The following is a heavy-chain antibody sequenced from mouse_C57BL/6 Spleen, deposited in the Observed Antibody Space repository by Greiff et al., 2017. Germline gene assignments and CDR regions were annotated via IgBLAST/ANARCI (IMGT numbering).Heavy chain of an antibody. CDR2: IDPSDSYT. J-gene: IGHJ4*01. V-gene: IGHV1-69*01. CDR3: ARGAMDD. CDR1: GYTFTSYW. Sequence: VQLQQPGAELVMPGASVKLSCKASGYTFTSYWMHWVKQRPGQGLEWIGEIDPSDSYTNYNQQFKGKSTLTVDKSSSTAYMQLSSLTSGDSAVYYCARGAMDDWGQGTSVTVSS.